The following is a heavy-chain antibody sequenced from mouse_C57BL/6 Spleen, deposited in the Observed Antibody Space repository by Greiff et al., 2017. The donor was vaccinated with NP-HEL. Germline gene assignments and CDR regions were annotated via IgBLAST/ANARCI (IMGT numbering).Heavy chain of an antibody. J-gene: IGHJ4*01. V-gene: IGHV5-6*02. Sequence: EVKLVESGGDLVKPGGSLKLSCAASGFTFSSYGMSWVRQTPDKRLEWVATISSGGSYTYYPDSVTGRFTISRDNAKNTLYLQMSSLKSEDTAMYYCARQNWDRGYALDYWGQGTSVTASS. CDR2: ISSGGSYT. D-gene: IGHD4-1*01. CDR1: GFTFSSYG. CDR3: ARQNWDRGYALDY.